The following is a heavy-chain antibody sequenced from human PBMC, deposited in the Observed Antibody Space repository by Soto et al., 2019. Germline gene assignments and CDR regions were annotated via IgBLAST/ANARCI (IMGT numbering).Heavy chain of an antibody. J-gene: IGHJ6*02. D-gene: IGHD3-3*01. CDR1: GFSLSTSGMC. V-gene: IGHV2-70*01. Sequence: SGPTLVNPTQTLTLTCTFSGFSLSTSGMCVSWIRQPPGKALEWLALIDWDDDKYYSTSLKTRLTISKDTSKNQVVLTMTNMDPVDTATYYCARIRRFGSTPSYYYYYGMDVWGQGTTVTVSS. CDR3: ARIRRFGSTPSYYYYYGMDV. CDR2: IDWDDDK.